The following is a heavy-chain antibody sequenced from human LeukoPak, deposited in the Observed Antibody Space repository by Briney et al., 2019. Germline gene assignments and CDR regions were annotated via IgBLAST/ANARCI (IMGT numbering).Heavy chain of an antibody. Sequence: PSETLSLTCAVYGGSFSGHYWSWIRQPPGKGLEWIGEINHSGSTNYNPSLKSRVTISVDTSKNQSSLKLSSVTAADTAVYYCANIRKAYFDIWGQGTMVTVSS. CDR1: GGSFSGHY. CDR2: INHSGST. J-gene: IGHJ3*02. D-gene: IGHD1-14*01. CDR3: ANIRKAYFDI. V-gene: IGHV4-34*01.